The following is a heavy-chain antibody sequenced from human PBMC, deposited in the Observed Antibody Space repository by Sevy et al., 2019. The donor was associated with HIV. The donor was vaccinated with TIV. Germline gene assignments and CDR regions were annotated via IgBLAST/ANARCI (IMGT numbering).Heavy chain of an antibody. CDR2: INPNNGGT. V-gene: IGHV1-2*02. Sequence: ASVKVSCKASGYSFTGYYIHWERQAPGQGLEWMGWINPNNGGTNYAQEFQGRVTMTRDTSISTVYMELSRLKSDDTAVYYCARAPVYCRGGNCYPYHFDYWGQGTLVTVSS. J-gene: IGHJ4*02. D-gene: IGHD2-15*01. CDR3: ARAPVYCRGGNCYPYHFDY. CDR1: GYSFTGYY.